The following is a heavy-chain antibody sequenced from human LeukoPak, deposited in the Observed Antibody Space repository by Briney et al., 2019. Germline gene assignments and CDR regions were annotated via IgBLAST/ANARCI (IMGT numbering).Heavy chain of an antibody. J-gene: IGHJ6*03. CDR1: RYTFTSYY. CDR3: ASGGEGYYMDV. Sequence: ASVKVSCKASRYTFTSYYMHWVRQAPGQGLEWMGIINPSGGSTSYTQKFQGRVTMTRDTSTSTVYMELSSLRSEDTAVYYCASGGEGYYMDVWGKGTTVTISS. CDR2: INPSGGST. D-gene: IGHD4-23*01. V-gene: IGHV1-46*01.